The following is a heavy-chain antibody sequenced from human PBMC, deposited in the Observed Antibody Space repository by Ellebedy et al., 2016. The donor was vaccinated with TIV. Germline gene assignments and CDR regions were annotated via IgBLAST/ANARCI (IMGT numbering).Heavy chain of an antibody. CDR1: GGSISSYY. V-gene: IGHV4-59*01. CDR2: IYYNGST. D-gene: IGHD6-6*01. CDR3: ARVDGYSSSSSYYYYYMDV. J-gene: IGHJ6*03. Sequence: GSLRLXXTVSGGSISSYYWSWIRQPPGKGLEWIGYIYYNGSTNYNPSLKSRVTISVDTSKNQFSLELSSVTAADTAVYYCARVDGYSSSSSYYYYYMDVWGKGTTVTVSS.